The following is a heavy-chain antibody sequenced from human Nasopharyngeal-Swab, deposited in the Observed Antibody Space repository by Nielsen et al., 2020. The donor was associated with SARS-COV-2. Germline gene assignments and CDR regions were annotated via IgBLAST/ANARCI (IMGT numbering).Heavy chain of an antibody. V-gene: IGHV4-39*01. CDR1: GGSTSSSSYY. Sequence: SETLSLTCTVSGGSTSSSSYYWGWIRQPPGKGLEWIGTIYYSGSTYYNPSLKSRVTMSVDTSKNQFSLKLSSVTAADTAVYYCAARYYDSSGYYYWFDPWGQGTLVTVSS. J-gene: IGHJ5*02. CDR2: IYYSGST. D-gene: IGHD3-22*01. CDR3: AARYYDSSGYYYWFDP.